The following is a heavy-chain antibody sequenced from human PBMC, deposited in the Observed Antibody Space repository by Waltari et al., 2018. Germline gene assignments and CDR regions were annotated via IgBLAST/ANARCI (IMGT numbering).Heavy chain of an antibody. CDR1: GGSFSGYY. CDR2: INLSGST. V-gene: IGHV4-34*01. Sequence: QVKLQQWGAGLLKPSETLSLTCAVYGGSFSGYYWRWIRQSPGKGLEWIGEINLSGSTTYNPSLKSRVTISVHTSKNQFSLKLSSVTAADTAVYYCARGEVGATSAYYYYYDMDVWGQGTTVTVSS. D-gene: IGHD1-26*01. CDR3: ARGEVGATSAYYYYYDMDV. J-gene: IGHJ6*02.